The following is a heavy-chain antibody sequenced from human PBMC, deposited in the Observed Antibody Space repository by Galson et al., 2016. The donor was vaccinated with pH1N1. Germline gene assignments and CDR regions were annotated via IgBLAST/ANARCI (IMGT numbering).Heavy chain of an antibody. J-gene: IGHJ4*02. CDR2: IDWDDDK. CDR3: ARCKWFGDFSTYYFDY. Sequence: PALVKPTQTLTLTCTFSGFSLSTSGMCVSWIRQPPGKALEWLALIDWDDDKYYSTSLKTRLTISKDTSKNQVVLTMTNMDPVDTATYYCARCKWFGDFSTYYFDYWGQGTLVTVSS. CDR1: GFSLSTSGMC. D-gene: IGHD3-10*01. V-gene: IGHV2-70*01.